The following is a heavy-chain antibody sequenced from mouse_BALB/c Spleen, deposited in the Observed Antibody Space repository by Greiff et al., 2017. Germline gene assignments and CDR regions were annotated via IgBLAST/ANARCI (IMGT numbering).Heavy chain of an antibody. CDR3: VRQGFTMDY. J-gene: IGHJ4*01. Sequence: EVQLVESGGGLVQPKGSLKLSCAASGFTFNTYAMNWVRQAPGKGLEWVARIRSKSNNYATYYADSVKDRFTISRDDSQSMLYLQMNNLKTEDTAMYYCVRQGFTMDYWGQGTSVTVSS. CDR2: IRSKSNNYAT. V-gene: IGHV10-1*02. CDR1: GFTFNTYA.